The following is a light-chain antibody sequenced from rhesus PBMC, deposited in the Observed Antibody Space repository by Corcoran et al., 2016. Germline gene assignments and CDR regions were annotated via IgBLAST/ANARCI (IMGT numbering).Light chain of an antibody. V-gene: IGKV3-10*01. Sequence: QVILTQSPATLSLSPGERATLSCRASQRVSSYLAWYQQKPGQAPRLLIYGASSRATGIPDRFSGCGSGTDFTPTSSSLGPEDVGVYHCYQHSSGYSFGQGTKVEIK. J-gene: IGKJ2*01. CDR2: GAS. CDR1: QRVSSY. CDR3: YQHSSGYS.